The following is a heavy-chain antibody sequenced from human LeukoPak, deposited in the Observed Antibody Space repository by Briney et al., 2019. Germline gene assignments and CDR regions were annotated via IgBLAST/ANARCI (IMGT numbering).Heavy chain of an antibody. J-gene: IGHJ4*02. V-gene: IGHV3-53*01. Sequence: GGSLRLSCAASGNYWMHWVRQAPGKGLEWVSVIYSSGSTYYADSVKGRFTISRDNSKNTLYLQMNSLRAEDTAVYYCAKGLLFDYWGQGTLVTVSS. D-gene: IGHD3/OR15-3a*01. CDR1: GNYW. CDR2: IYSSGST. CDR3: AKGLLFDY.